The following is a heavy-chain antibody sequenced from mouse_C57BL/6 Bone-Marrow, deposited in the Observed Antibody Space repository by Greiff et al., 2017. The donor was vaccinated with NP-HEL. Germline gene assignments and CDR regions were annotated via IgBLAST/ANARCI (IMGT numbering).Heavy chain of an antibody. J-gene: IGHJ2*01. D-gene: IGHD1-1*01. CDR1: GYSITSGYY. Sequence: DVQLQESGPGLVKPSQSLSLTCSVTGYSITSGYYWNWIRQFPGNKLEWMGYISYDGSNNYNPSLKNRISITRDTSKNQFFLKLNSVTTEDTATYYCARETITTVVATDYFDYWGQGTTLTVSS. V-gene: IGHV3-6*01. CDR3: ARETITTVVATDYFDY. CDR2: ISYDGSN.